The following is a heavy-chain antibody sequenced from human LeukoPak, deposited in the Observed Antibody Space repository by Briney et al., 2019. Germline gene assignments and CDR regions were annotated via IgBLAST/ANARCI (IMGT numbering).Heavy chain of an antibody. J-gene: IGHJ4*02. CDR1: GFTFSDYE. V-gene: IGHV3-7*01. CDR2: IKQDGSEK. CDR3: ARDFGY. Sequence: GGSLRLSCAVSGFTFSDYEMNWVRQAPGKGLEWVANIKQDGSEKYYVDSVKGRFTISRDNAKNSLYLQMNSLRAEDTAVYYCARDFGYWGQGTLVTVSS.